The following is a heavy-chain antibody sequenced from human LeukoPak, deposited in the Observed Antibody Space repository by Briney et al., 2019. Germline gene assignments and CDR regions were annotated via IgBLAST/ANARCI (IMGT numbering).Heavy chain of an antibody. D-gene: IGHD6-19*01. Sequence: GGSLRLSCAASRFXFSNYWMSWVRQPPGKGLEWVANINQGGSEKYYLNSVKGRFTISRDNAKNSLYLQMNSLRADDTAIYYCVRDGSGYDYWGQGTLVTVSS. CDR3: VRDGSGYDY. J-gene: IGHJ4*02. CDR1: RFXFSNYW. CDR2: INQGGSEK. V-gene: IGHV3-7*05.